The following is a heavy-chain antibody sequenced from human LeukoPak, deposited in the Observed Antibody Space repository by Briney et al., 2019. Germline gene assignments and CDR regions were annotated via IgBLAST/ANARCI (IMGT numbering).Heavy chain of an antibody. D-gene: IGHD4-17*01. CDR1: GGSISSGDYY. V-gene: IGHV4-30-4*01. CDR3: ARGRVTSSLNDAFDI. CDR2: IFYSGTT. Sequence: SETLSLTCTVSGGSISSGDYYWSWIRQPPGKGLEWIGSIFYSGTTYYNPSLKSRVTISVDTSKNQFSLKLSSVTAADTAVYYCARGRVTSSLNDAFDIWGQGTMVTVSS. J-gene: IGHJ3*02.